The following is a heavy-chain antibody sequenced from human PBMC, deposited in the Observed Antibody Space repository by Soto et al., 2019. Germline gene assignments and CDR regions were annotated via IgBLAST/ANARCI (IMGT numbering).Heavy chain of an antibody. J-gene: IGHJ4*02. CDR2: ISGSGGST. CDR3: AKDRNPRGLVTAPSDY. CDR1: GFTFSSYA. D-gene: IGHD2-21*02. Sequence: GGSLRLSCAASGFTFSSYAMSWVRQAPGKGLEWVSAISGSGGSTYYADSVKGRFTISRDNSKNTLYLQMNSLRAEDTAVYYCAKDRNPRGLVTAPSDYWGQGTLVTVSS. V-gene: IGHV3-23*01.